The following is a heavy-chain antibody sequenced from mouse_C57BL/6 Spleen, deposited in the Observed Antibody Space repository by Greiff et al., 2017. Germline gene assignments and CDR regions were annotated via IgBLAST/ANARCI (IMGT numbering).Heavy chain of an antibody. CDR2: IYPGDGDT. V-gene: IGHV1-80*01. CDR1: GYAFSSYW. CDR3: ARGQLRLPYYFDY. J-gene: IGHJ2*01. D-gene: IGHD3-2*02. Sequence: QVQLQQSGAELVKPGASVKISCKASGYAFSSYWMNWVKQRPGKGLEWIGQIYPGDGDTNYNGKFKGKATLTADKSSSTAYMQLSSLTSEDSAVYCCARGQLRLPYYFDYWGQGTTLTVSS.